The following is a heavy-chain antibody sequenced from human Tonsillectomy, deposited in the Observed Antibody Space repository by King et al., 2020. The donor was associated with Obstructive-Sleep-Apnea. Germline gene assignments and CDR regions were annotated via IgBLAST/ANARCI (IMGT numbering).Heavy chain of an antibody. J-gene: IGHJ3*02. CDR1: GYNFTNYW. CDR2: IYPDDSDT. Sequence: GQLVQSGSEVKKPGESLRISCKGSGYNFTNYWIGWVRQMTGKGLEWMGIIYPDDSDTRYSPSFQGLVTFSADKSISTAFLQWGSLKASDTAMYSCARLKKGALDIWGQGTMVTVSS. CDR3: ARLKKGALDI. V-gene: IGHV5-51*01.